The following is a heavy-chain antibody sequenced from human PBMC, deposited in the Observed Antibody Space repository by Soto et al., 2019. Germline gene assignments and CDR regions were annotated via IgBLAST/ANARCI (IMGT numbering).Heavy chain of an antibody. CDR1: GFTFSGYS. D-gene: IGHD2-8*01. V-gene: IGHV3-21*04. Sequence: EVQLVESGGGLVKPGGSLRLSCVASGFTFSGYSINWVRQAPGKGLEWVSYISGPSIYIYYADSVKVRFTISRDNAKCAVYLQMNSLRAADTDLYYCARGFRNGFNVWGQGTTVSVSS. CDR2: ISGPSIYI. CDR3: ARGFRNGFNV. J-gene: IGHJ6*02.